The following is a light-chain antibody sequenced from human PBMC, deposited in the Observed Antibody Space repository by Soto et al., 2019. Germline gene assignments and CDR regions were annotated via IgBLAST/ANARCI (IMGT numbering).Light chain of an antibody. J-gene: IGKJ3*01. CDR3: QQYDNIPLT. V-gene: IGKV1-33*01. CDR2: DAS. CDR1: QDIDIY. Sequence: DIQMTQSPSSLSASVGDRVTITCQASQDIDIYLNWYQQKPGKAPKLLIFDASNLKTGVPSRFSGGGSGTDFTFTISSLQPGDVATYYCQQYDNIPLTFGPGTKVDIK.